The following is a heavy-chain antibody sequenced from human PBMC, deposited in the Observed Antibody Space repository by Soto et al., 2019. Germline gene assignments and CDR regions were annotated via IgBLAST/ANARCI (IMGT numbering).Heavy chain of an antibody. Sequence: QVQLQESGPGLVKPSETLSLTCTVSGGSIDGRNCAWIRQPPGKGLEWLGYVYYDGGSSYNPSVKSRLTLSTDTSKSQFSLQLRPVTAADTAVYYCVRQGIGNLHGLVDVWGRGTTVTVSS. J-gene: IGHJ6*02. CDR1: GGSIDGRN. V-gene: IGHV4-59*08. CDR2: VYYDGGS. CDR3: VRQGIGNLHGLVDV. D-gene: IGHD3-10*01.